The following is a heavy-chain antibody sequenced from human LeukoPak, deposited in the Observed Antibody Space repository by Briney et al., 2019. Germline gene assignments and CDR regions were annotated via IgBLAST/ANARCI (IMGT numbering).Heavy chain of an antibody. Sequence: SGPTLVNPTQTLTLTCTFSGFSLSTSGVGGAWIRQPPGKALEWLALIYWNDNKSYSPSLKSRLTITKDTSKNQVVLTMTNMDPVDTATYYCAHRSYYDSSGYGLFDYWGQGTLVTVSS. J-gene: IGHJ4*02. CDR3: AHRSYYDSSGYGLFDY. CDR2: IYWNDNK. CDR1: GFSLSTSGVG. V-gene: IGHV2-5*01. D-gene: IGHD3-22*01.